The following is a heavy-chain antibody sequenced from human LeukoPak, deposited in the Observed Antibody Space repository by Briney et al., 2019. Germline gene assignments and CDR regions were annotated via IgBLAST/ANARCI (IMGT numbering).Heavy chain of an antibody. D-gene: IGHD3-3*01. Sequence: GGSLRLSCAASGFTFSSYSMNWVRQAPGKGLEWVSSISSSSSYIYYADSVKGRFTISRDNAENSLYLQMNSLRAEDTAVYYCASQLTIFGVVKHYWGLGTLVTVSS. CDR2: ISSSSSYI. V-gene: IGHV3-21*01. CDR1: GFTFSSYS. CDR3: ASQLTIFGVVKHY. J-gene: IGHJ4*02.